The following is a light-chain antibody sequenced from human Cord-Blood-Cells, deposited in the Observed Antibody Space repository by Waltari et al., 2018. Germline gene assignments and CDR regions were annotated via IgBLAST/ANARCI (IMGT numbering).Light chain of an antibody. J-gene: IGKJ1*01. Sequence: EIVLTQSPGTPSLSPGERATLSCRASQSVSSSYLAWYQQKPGQAPRLLIYGASSRATGIPDRFSGSGSGTDFTLTISRLDPEDFAVYYCQQYGSSPPWTFGQGTKVEIK. V-gene: IGKV3-20*01. CDR1: QSVSSSY. CDR3: QQYGSSPPWT. CDR2: GAS.